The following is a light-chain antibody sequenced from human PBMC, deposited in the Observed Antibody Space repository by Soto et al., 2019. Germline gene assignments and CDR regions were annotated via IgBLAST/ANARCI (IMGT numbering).Light chain of an antibody. V-gene: IGLV2-11*01. CDR2: DVS. CDR1: SSAIGGYNY. CDR3: CSYAGSYTWV. Sequence: QSVLTQPRSVSGSLGQSVTISCTGTSSAIGGYNYVSWYQQPPGKATKLMIHDVSKLPSGVPDRFSGSKSGNTASLTISGLQAEDEADYYCCSYAGSYTWVFGGGTKVTVL. J-gene: IGLJ2*01.